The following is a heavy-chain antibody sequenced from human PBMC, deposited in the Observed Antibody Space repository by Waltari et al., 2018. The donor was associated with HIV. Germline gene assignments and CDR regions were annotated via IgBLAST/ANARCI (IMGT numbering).Heavy chain of an antibody. D-gene: IGHD1-26*01. Sequence: EGQLVESGGGLVQPGGSLRLSCAASGFTLSSYWMSWARQAPGKGLEWVANIKQDGSEKYYVDSVKGRCTISRDNAKNSLYLQMNSLRAEDTAVYFCARRRGSYCLDYWGQGTLVTVSS. CDR1: GFTLSSYW. V-gene: IGHV3-7*01. CDR3: ARRRGSYCLDY. CDR2: IKQDGSEK. J-gene: IGHJ4*02.